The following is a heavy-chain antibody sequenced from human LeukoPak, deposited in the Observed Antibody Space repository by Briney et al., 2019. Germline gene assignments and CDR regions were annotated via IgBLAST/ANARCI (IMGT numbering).Heavy chain of an antibody. V-gene: IGHV1-46*01. CDR3: ARAPIGGRYFDWLSQKYFDY. CDR2: INPSGGST. J-gene: IGHJ4*02. CDR1: GYTFTSYY. D-gene: IGHD3-9*01. Sequence: ASVKVSCKASGYTFTSYYMHWVRQAPGQGLEWMGIINPSGGSTSYAQKFQGRVAMTRNTSISTAYMELSSLRSEDTAVYYCARAPIGGRYFDWLSQKYFDYWGQGTLVTVSS.